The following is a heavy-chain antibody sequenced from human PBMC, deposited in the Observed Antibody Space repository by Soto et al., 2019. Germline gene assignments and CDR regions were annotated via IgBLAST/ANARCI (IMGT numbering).Heavy chain of an antibody. CDR1: GFTFSSYS. Sequence: GGSLRLSCAASGFTFSSYSMNWVHQAPGKGLEWVSSISSSSSYIYYADSVKGRFTISRDNAKNSLYLQMNSLRAEDTAVYYCARDLDNWGRSAFDIWGQGTMVTVSS. CDR3: ARDLDNWGRSAFDI. D-gene: IGHD7-27*01. V-gene: IGHV3-21*01. J-gene: IGHJ3*02. CDR2: ISSSSSYI.